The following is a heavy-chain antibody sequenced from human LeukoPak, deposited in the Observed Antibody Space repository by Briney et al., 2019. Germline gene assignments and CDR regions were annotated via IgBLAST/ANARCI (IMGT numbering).Heavy chain of an antibody. V-gene: IGHV3-7*01. CDR2: IKQDGSEK. Sequence: GGSLRLSCAASGFTFSSYWMTWVRQAPGKGPEWVANIKQDGSEKNYADPVKGRFTISRDNAKKSLYLQMNSLRAEDTAVYYCMGAVLDVWGKGTTVTVSS. CDR1: GFTFSSYW. J-gene: IGHJ6*04. CDR3: MGAVLDV. D-gene: IGHD4-17*01.